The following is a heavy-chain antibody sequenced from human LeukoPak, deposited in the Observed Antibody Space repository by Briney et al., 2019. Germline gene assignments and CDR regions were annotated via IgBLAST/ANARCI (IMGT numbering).Heavy chain of an antibody. CDR3: ARERIAANNWFDP. D-gene: IGHD6-13*01. CDR1: GFTFSSYA. V-gene: IGHV3-21*01. J-gene: IGHJ5*02. Sequence: PGGSLRLSCAASGFTFSSYAMHWVRQAPGKGLEWVSSISSSSSYIYYADSVKGRFTISRDNAKNSLYLQMNSLRAEDTAVYYCARERIAANNWFDPWGQGTLVTVSS. CDR2: ISSSSSYI.